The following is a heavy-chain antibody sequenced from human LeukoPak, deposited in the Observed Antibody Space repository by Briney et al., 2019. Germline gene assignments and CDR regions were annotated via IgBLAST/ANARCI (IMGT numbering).Heavy chain of an antibody. CDR2: IRSKANSYAT. CDR1: GFAFSGSA. Sequence: GGSLRLSCAASGFAFSGSAMHWVRQASGKGLEWVGRIRSKANSYATAYAASVKGRFTISRDDSKNTAYLQMNSLKTEDTAVYYCTAYDSSGYLLFDPWGQGTLVTVSS. V-gene: IGHV3-73*01. J-gene: IGHJ5*02. D-gene: IGHD3-22*01. CDR3: TAYDSSGYLLFDP.